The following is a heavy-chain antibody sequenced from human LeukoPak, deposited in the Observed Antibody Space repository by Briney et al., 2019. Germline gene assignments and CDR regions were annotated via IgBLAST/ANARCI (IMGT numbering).Heavy chain of an antibody. Sequence: GGSLRLSCAASGFTFSSYGMHWVRQAPGKGLEWVAVISYDGSNKYYADSVKGRFTISRDNSKNTLYLQMNGLRAEDTAVYYCAKGLRGSGMGWFDPWGQGTLVTVSS. V-gene: IGHV3-30*18. D-gene: IGHD3-10*01. J-gene: IGHJ5*02. CDR1: GFTFSSYG. CDR3: AKGLRGSGMGWFDP. CDR2: ISYDGSNK.